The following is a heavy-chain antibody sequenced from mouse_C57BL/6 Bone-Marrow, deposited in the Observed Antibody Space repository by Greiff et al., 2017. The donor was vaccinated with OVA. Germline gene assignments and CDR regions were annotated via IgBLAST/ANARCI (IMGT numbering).Heavy chain of an antibody. CDR3: ARRGGDDRGYYFDY. CDR1: GFTFSDYG. V-gene: IGHV5-15*01. Sequence: VQLKESGGGLVQPGGSLKLSCAASGFTFSDYGMAWVRQAPRKGPEWVAFISNLAYSIYYADTVTGRFTISRENAKNTLYLEMSSLRSEDTAMYYCARRGGDDRGYYFDYWGQGTTLTVSS. CDR2: ISNLAYSI. D-gene: IGHD2-2*01. J-gene: IGHJ2*01.